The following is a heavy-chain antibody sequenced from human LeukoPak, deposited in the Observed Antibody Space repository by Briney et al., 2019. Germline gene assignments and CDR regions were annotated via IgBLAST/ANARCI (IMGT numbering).Heavy chain of an antibody. D-gene: IGHD3-10*01. CDR1: GFTFSSYW. J-gene: IGHJ4*02. Sequence: QPGGSLRLSCAASGFTFSSYWMSWVRQAPGKGLEWVANIKQDGSEKYHVDSVKGRFTISRDNAKNSLYLQMNSLRAEDTAVYYCARDRYYGSGIFDYWGQGTLVTVSS. CDR2: IKQDGSEK. V-gene: IGHV3-7*01. CDR3: ARDRYYGSGIFDY.